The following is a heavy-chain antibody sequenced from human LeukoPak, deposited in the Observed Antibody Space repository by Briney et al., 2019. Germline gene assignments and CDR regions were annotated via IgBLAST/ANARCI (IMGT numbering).Heavy chain of an antibody. J-gene: IGHJ5*02. CDR3: ARDSYDFWSGYLEYNWFDP. V-gene: IGHV3-48*01. Sequence: ETLSLTCTVSGDSFSSSSYYWGWVRQPPGKGLEWVSYISSSSSTIYYADSVKGRFTISRDNAKNSLYLQMNSLRAEDTAVYYCARDSYDFWSGYLEYNWFDPWGQGTLVTVSS. CDR1: GDSFSSSSYY. D-gene: IGHD3-3*01. CDR2: ISSSSSTI.